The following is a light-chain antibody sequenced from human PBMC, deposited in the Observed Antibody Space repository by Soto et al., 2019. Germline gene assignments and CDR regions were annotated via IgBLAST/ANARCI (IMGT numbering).Light chain of an antibody. CDR3: SSYTGSNNVV. J-gene: IGLJ2*01. Sequence: QSALTQPPSASGSPGQSVTISCTGASSDVGGYSYVSWYQQHPGKAPKLMIYEVNKRPSGVPDRFSCSKSGNTASLTVSGLQAEDEADYYCSSYTGSNNVVFGGGTELTVL. CDR2: EVN. CDR1: SSDVGGYSY. V-gene: IGLV2-8*01.